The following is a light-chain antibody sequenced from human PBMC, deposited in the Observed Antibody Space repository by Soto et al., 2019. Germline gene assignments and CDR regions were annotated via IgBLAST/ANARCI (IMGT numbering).Light chain of an antibody. J-gene: IGKJ5*01. CDR3: QQFKTCPIT. CDR1: QSIGTL. Sequence: DIQMTQSPSTLSASLGAKVTITCRASQSIGTLLAWYQQTPARAPNLLIYDAPSLQSGVPSRFSGSGSGTEFTLTISSLQPDDFASYFCQQFKTCPITFGQGTRLEI. V-gene: IGKV1-5*01. CDR2: DAP.